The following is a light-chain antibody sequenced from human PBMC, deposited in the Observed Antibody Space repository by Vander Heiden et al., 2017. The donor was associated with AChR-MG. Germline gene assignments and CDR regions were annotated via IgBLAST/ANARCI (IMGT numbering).Light chain of an antibody. V-gene: IGLV2-14*01. CDR3: SSYTSSSPWV. J-gene: IGLJ3*02. CDR2: DVS. Sequence: QSALTQPASVSGSPGQSIPISCTGTSSDVGGYNYVSWYQQHPGKAPKLMIYDVSKRPSGVSNRFSGSKSGNTASLTISGLQAEDEADYYCSSYTSSSPWVFGGGTKLTVL. CDR1: SSDVGGYNY.